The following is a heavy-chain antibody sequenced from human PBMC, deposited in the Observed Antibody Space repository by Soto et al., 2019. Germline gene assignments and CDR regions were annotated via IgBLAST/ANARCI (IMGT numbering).Heavy chain of an antibody. Sequence: ASVKVSCKASGYTFTNNDVSWVRQATGQGLEWMGWMNPGSGDTGYAQKFQGRVTMTRDISIATAYMELNSLTSEDTAIYYCATIESFGSLNWFDPCGQRNLVTASS. CDR2: MNPGSGDT. CDR1: GYTFTNND. J-gene: IGHJ5*02. D-gene: IGHD5-18*01. CDR3: ATIESFGSLNWFDP. V-gene: IGHV1-8*02.